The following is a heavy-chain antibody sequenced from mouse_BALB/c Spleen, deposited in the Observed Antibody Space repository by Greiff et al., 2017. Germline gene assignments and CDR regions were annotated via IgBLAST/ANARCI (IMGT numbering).Heavy chain of an antibody. CDR1: GYSITSDYA. CDR2: ISYSGST. Sequence: VQLKESGPGLVKPSQSLSLTCTVTGYSITSDYAWNWIRQFPGNKLEWMGYISYSGSTSYNPSLKSRISITRDTSKNQFFLQLNSVTTEDTATYYCARLKSPYGSSYDDAMDYWGQGTSVTVSS. CDR3: ARLKSPYGSSYDDAMDY. J-gene: IGHJ4*01. V-gene: IGHV3-2*02. D-gene: IGHD1-1*01.